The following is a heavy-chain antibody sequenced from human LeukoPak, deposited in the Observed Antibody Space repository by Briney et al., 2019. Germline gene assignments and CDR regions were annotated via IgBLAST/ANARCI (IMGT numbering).Heavy chain of an antibody. V-gene: IGHV4-4*07. CDR2: IYTSGST. CDR3: ARDSSQRAFDF. Sequence: SETLSLTCTVSGGSISTYYWSWIRQPAGKGLEWMGRIYTSGSTNYNPALKSRLTMSLDTSKNQFSLTLSSAAVADTAVSLCARDSSQRAFDFWGQGTMVTVSS. J-gene: IGHJ3*01. CDR1: GGSISTYY.